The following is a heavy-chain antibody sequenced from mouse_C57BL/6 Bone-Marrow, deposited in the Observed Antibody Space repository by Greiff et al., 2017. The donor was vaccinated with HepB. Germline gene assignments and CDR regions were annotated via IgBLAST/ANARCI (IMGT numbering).Heavy chain of an antibody. Sequence: EVKLVESEGGLVQPGSSMKLSCTASGFTFSDYYMAWVRQVPEKGLEWVANINYDGSSTYYLDSLKSRFIISRDNAKNILYLQMSSLKSEDTATYYCARHDYDRAWFAYWGQGTLVTVSA. J-gene: IGHJ3*01. CDR3: ARHDYDRAWFAY. CDR1: GFTFSDYY. D-gene: IGHD2-4*01. V-gene: IGHV5-16*01. CDR2: INYDGSST.